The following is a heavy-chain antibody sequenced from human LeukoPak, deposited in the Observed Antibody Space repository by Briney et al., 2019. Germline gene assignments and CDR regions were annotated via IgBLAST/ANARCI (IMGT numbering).Heavy chain of an antibody. CDR2: IYYSGST. D-gene: IGHD6-13*01. CDR1: GYSISSGYY. V-gene: IGHV4-38-2*02. J-gene: IGHJ4*02. Sequence: SETLSLTCTVSGYSISSGYYWGWIRQPPGKGLEWIGSIYYSGSTYYNPSLKSRVTISVDTSKNQFSLKLSSVTAADTAVYYCARRYSSSWARIDYWGQGTLVTVSS. CDR3: ARRYSSSWARIDY.